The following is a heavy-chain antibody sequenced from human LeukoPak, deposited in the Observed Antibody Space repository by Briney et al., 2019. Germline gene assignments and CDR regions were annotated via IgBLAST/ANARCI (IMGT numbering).Heavy chain of an antibody. CDR1: GFTFSNYG. V-gene: IGHV3-21*04. D-gene: IGHD6-19*01. Sequence: GGSLRLSCAASGFTFSNYGMSWVRQAPGKGLEWVSSISSSSSYIYYADSVKGRFTISRDNAKNSLYLQMNSLRAEDTAVYYCAKIQGWFNAAFHIGGQGTMVTVSS. J-gene: IGHJ3*02. CDR2: ISSSSSYI. CDR3: AKIQGWFNAAFHI.